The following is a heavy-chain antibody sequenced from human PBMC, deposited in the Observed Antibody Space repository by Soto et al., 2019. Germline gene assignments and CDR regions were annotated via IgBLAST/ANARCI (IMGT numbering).Heavy chain of an antibody. V-gene: IGHV1-69*02. CDR3: KMMTTVTTIDY. J-gene: IGHJ4*02. D-gene: IGHD4-17*01. Sequence: QVQLVQSGAEVKKPGSSVKVSCKASGGTFSSYTISWVRQAPGQGLEWMGRIIPILGIANYAQKFQGRVTITADKSTSTAYMELSSLRSEDTAVYYCKMMTTVTTIDYWGQGTLVTVSS. CDR1: GGTFSSYT. CDR2: IIPILGIA.